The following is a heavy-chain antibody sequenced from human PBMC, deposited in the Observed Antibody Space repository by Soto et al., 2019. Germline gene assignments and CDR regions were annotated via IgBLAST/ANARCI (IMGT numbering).Heavy chain of an antibody. CDR3: ARWERAAGTDWWFDP. Sequence: SETLSLTCTVSGGSISSSSFHWGSIRQPPGKGLEWIGSIYYSGSTYYSPSLKSRVTISVDTSKNQFSLKLSSVTAADTAVYYGARWERAAGTDWWFDPWGQGTLVTVSS. CDR1: GGSISSSSFH. V-gene: IGHV4-39*01. CDR2: IYYSGST. D-gene: IGHD6-13*01. J-gene: IGHJ5*02.